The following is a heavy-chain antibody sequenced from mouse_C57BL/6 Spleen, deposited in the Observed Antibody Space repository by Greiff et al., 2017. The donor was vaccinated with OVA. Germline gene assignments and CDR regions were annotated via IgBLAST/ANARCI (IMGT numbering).Heavy chain of an antibody. J-gene: IGHJ2*01. D-gene: IGHD3-2*02. Sequence: QVQLQQSGAELARPGASVKLSCKASGYTFTSYGISWVKQRTGQGLEWIGEIYPRSGNTYYNEKFKGKATLTADKSYSTAYMELRSLTSEDSAGYCRGRGDSSGRGGYWGQGTTLTVSS. CDR1: GYTFTSYG. CDR3: GRGDSSGRGGY. V-gene: IGHV1-81*01. CDR2: IYPRSGNT.